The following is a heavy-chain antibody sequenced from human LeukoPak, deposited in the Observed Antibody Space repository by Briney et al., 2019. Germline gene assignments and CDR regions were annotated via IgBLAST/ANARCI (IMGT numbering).Heavy chain of an antibody. V-gene: IGHV1-2*02. CDR2: VNPNNGGT. J-gene: IGHJ4*02. CDR3: ARVEVTMVRGVIINPSDY. CDR1: GYTFTGYY. D-gene: IGHD3-10*01. Sequence: RASVKVSCKASGYTFTGYYMHWVRQAPGQGLEWMGWVNPNNGGTNYAQKFQGRVTMTRDTSTSTAYMELRSLRSDDTAVYYCARVEVTMVRGVIINPSDYWGQGTLVTVSS.